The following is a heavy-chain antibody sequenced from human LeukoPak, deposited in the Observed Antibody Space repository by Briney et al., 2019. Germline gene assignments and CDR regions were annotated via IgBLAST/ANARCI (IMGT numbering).Heavy chain of an antibody. V-gene: IGHV1-24*01. J-gene: IGHJ4*02. CDR1: GYALTELS. D-gene: IGHD5-18*01. Sequence: ASVKVSCKVSGYALTELSMHWVRQAPGKGLEWMGGFDPEDGETIYAQKFQGRVTMTEDTSTDTAYMELSSVTAADTAVYYCARGPANTWIQLWFEARGAFFDYWGQGTLVTVSS. CDR2: FDPEDGET. CDR3: ARGPANTWIQLWFEARGAFFDY.